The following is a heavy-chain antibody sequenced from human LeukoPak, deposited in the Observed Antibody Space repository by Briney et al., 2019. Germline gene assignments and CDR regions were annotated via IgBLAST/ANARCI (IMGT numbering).Heavy chain of an antibody. D-gene: IGHD1-1*01. J-gene: IGHJ4*02. CDR3: ARSGYNWNDAIFFDY. Sequence: PGGSLRLSCAASGFTFSGYTMNWVRQAPGKGLEWVSSISSSSSSIYYADSVKGRFTISRDNAKNSLYLQMNSLRAEDTAVYYCARSGYNWNDAIFFDYWGQGTLVTVSS. V-gene: IGHV3-21*01. CDR2: ISSSSSSI. CDR1: GFTFSGYT.